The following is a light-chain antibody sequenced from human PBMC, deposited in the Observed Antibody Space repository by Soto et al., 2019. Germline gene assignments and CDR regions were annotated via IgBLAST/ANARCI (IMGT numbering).Light chain of an antibody. V-gene: IGKV3-20*01. CDR3: QQYDTSPYP. CDR2: AGS. Sequence: EIVLTQSPGTLSLSPGERATLSCRASQSVRSSYLAWYQQKPGQAPRLLIYAGSNRATGIPDRVSGSGSGTDFTLTISRLEPEDFAVYYCQQYDTSPYPFGQGTKLDIK. CDR1: QSVRSSY. J-gene: IGKJ2*01.